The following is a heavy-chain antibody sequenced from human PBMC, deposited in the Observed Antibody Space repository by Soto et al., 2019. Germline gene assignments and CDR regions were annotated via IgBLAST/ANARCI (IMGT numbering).Heavy chain of an antibody. V-gene: IGHV4-4*07. CDR2: IYTSGST. Sequence: PSETLSLTCTVSGGSISSYYWSWIRQPAGKGLEWIGRIYTSGSTNYNPSLKSRVTMSVDTSKNQFSLKLSSATAADTAVYYCARAREKDIVVVPAAIRSYYYYGMDVWGQGTTVTVSS. CDR3: ARAREKDIVVVPAAIRSYYYYGMDV. CDR1: GGSISSYY. J-gene: IGHJ6*02. D-gene: IGHD2-2*02.